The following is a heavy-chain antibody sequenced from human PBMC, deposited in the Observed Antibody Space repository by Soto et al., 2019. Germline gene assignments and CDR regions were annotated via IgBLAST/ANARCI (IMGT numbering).Heavy chain of an antibody. J-gene: IGHJ4*02. CDR1: GGAISSSSYY. D-gene: IGHD3-10*01. CDR3: ARPVPYYYGSGSYGYYFAY. CDR2: IYYSGST. V-gene: IGHV4-39*01. Sequence: SETLSLTCIVSGGAISSSSYYWGWIRQPPGKGLEWIGSIYYSGSTYYNPSLKSRVTISVDTSKNQFSLKLSSLTAADTAVYYCARPVPYYYGSGSYGYYFAYWDQGTLVTVSS.